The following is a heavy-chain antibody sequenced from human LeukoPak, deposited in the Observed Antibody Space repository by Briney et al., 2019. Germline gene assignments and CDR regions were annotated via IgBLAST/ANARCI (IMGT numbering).Heavy chain of an antibody. D-gene: IGHD5-18*01. CDR3: ASSALWAPNYYYYGMDV. J-gene: IGHJ6*02. V-gene: IGHV1-8*01. Sequence: ASVKVSCKASGYTFTSYDINWVRQATGQGLEWMGWMNPNSGNTGYAQKFQGGVTMTRNTSISTAYMELSSLRSEDTAVYYCASSALWAPNYYYYGMDVWGQGTTVTVSS. CDR1: GYTFTSYD. CDR2: MNPNSGNT.